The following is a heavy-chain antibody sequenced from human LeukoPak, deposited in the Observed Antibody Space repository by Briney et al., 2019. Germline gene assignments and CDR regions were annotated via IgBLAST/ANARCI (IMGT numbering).Heavy chain of an antibody. D-gene: IGHD6-13*01. J-gene: IGHJ4*02. CDR1: AGSISSSSYS. Sequence: SETLSLTCTVSAGSISSSSYSWGWIRQPPGKGLEWIGSIYYSGSTYYNPSLKSRVTISVDTSKNQFSLKLSSVTAADTAVYYCARVSPGGYTFDYWGQGTLVTVSS. CDR2: IYYSGST. V-gene: IGHV4-39*07. CDR3: ARVSPGGYTFDY.